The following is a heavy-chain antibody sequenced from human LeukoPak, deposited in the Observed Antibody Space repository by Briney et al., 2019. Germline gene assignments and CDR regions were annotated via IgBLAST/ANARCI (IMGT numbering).Heavy chain of an antibody. Sequence: SETLSLTCTVSGGSISSYYWSWIRQPAGKGLEWIGRIYTSGSTNYNPSLKSRVTMSVDTSKNQFSLKLSSVTAADTAVYYCARLPMVRGVGAFDIWGQGTMVTVSS. V-gene: IGHV4-4*07. CDR2: IYTSGST. J-gene: IGHJ3*02. CDR3: ARLPMVRGVGAFDI. D-gene: IGHD3-10*01. CDR1: GGSISSYY.